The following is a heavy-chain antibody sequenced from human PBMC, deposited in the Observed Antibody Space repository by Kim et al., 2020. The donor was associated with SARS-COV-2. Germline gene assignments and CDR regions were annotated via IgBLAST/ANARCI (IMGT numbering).Heavy chain of an antibody. Sequence: SETLSLTCTVSGGSISSSSYYWGWIRQPPGKGLEWIGSIYYSGSTYYNPSLKSRVTISVDTSKNQFSLKLSSVTAADTAVYYCARDSIDYYGSGGAIRWFDPWGQGTLVTVSS. CDR2: IYYSGST. J-gene: IGHJ5*02. D-gene: IGHD3-10*01. CDR3: ARDSIDYYGSGGAIRWFDP. V-gene: IGHV4-39*07. CDR1: GGSISSSSYY.